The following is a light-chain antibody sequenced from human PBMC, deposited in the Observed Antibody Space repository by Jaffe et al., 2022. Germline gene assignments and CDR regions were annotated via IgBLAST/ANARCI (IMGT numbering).Light chain of an antibody. V-gene: IGKV1-33*01. Sequence: DIQMTQSPSSLSASVGDRVTITCQASQDISNCLNWYQHKPGIAPKLLIYDASILETGVPSRFSGSGSGTDFTFSITSLQPEDIATYYCQQCGISMLFGGGTKVEIK. CDR2: DAS. CDR1: QDISNC. J-gene: IGKJ4*01. CDR3: QQCGISML.